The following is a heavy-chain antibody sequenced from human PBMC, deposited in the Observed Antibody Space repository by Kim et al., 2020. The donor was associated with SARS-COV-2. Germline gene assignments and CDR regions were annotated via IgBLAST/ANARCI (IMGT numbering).Heavy chain of an antibody. CDR1: GFTFSSYG. CDR2: IWYDGSNK. Sequence: GGSLRLSCAASGFTFSSYGMHWVRQAPGKGLEWVAVIWYDGSNKYYADSVKGRFTISRDNSKNTLYLQMNSLRAEDTAVYYCARDGDSSGRACDYWGQGTLVTVSS. J-gene: IGHJ4*02. D-gene: IGHD3-22*01. CDR3: ARDGDSSGRACDY. V-gene: IGHV3-33*01.